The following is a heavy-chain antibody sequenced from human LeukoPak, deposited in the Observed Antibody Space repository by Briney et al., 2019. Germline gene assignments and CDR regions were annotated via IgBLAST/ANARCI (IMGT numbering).Heavy chain of an antibody. CDR1: GFTVSSNY. CDR2: IYSGGST. CDR3: ATSSVRANFDY. V-gene: IGHV3-53*01. Sequence: AGGPLRLSCAASGFTVSSNYMSWVRPAPGKGLEWVSVIYSGGSTYYADSVKGRFTISRDNSKNTLYLQMNSLRAEDTAVYYCATSSVRANFDYWGQGTLVTVSS. D-gene: IGHD2-2*01. J-gene: IGHJ4*02.